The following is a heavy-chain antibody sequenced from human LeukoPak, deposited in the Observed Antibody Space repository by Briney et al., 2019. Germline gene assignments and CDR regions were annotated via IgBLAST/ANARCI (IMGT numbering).Heavy chain of an antibody. V-gene: IGHV4-59*08. J-gene: IGHJ4*02. Sequence: SETLSLTCTVSGGSISSYYWSWIRQPPGKGLEWIGYIYYSGSTNYNPSLKSRVTISVDTSKNQFSLKLSSVTAADTAVYYCARGVFDTAMVTFFDYWGQGTLVTVSS. CDR3: ARGVFDTAMVTFFDY. CDR1: GGSISSYY. D-gene: IGHD5-18*01. CDR2: IYYSGST.